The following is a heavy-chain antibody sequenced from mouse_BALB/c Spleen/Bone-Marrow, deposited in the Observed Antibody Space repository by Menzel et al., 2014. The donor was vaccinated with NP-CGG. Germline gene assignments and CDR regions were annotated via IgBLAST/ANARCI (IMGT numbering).Heavy chain of an antibody. D-gene: IGHD1-1*01. CDR3: ARLNYYGNLFV. CDR2: INLESSTI. Sequence: EVQLVESGGGPVQPGGSLKLPRAASGFDFSRYWMSWVRLPPGKRLDWIGEINLESSTINYAPSLKDKFIITRDNAKNTLYLQMSTVRSEDTALYYCARLNYYGNLFVWGAGTTVTVSS. CDR1: GFDFSRYW. V-gene: IGHV4-1*02. J-gene: IGHJ1*01.